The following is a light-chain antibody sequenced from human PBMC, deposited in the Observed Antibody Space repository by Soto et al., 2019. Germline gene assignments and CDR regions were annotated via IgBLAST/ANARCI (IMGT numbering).Light chain of an antibody. CDR3: QQCNNWPRT. V-gene: IGKV3-15*01. J-gene: IGKJ1*01. CDR2: GAS. Sequence: EIVMTQSPATLSVSPGERVTLSCRASQSVSNNLAWYQQKPGQAPRLLIYGASTRATGIPASFSGSGSGTEFTLTITSLQSEDFAVYYCQQCNNWPRTFGQGTKVDIK. CDR1: QSVSNN.